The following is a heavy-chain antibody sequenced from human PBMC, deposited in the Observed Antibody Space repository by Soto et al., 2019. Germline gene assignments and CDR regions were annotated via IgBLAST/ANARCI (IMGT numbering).Heavy chain of an antibody. Sequence: SETLSLTCTVSGGSISHYSFNWIRQPAGKGLEWIGRVYTSGNVNYSPSLKSRVTMSVDTSKNQFSLRLTSVTAADTAVYFCTRGGSDPWSGPFDYWGQGALVTVYS. CDR3: TRGGSDPWSGPFDY. J-gene: IGHJ4*02. CDR1: GGSISHYS. CDR2: VYTSGNV. V-gene: IGHV4-4*07. D-gene: IGHD3-3*01.